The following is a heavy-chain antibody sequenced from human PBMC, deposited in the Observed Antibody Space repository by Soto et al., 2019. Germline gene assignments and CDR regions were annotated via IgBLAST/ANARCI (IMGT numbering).Heavy chain of an antibody. D-gene: IGHD6-19*01. V-gene: IGHV4-39*01. CDR3: ASIAGLAVAGKGAFDI. CDR1: GGSISSSSYY. CDR2: IYCSGST. J-gene: IGHJ3*02. Sequence: SETLSLTCTVSGGSISSSSYYWGWIRQPPGKGLEWIGSIYCSGSTYYNPSLKSRVTISVDTSKNQFSLKLSSVTAADTAVYYCASIAGLAVAGKGAFDIWGQGTMVTVSS.